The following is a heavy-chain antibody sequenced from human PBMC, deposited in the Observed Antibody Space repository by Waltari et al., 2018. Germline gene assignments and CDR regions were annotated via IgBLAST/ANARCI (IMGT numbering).Heavy chain of an antibody. CDR1: GGSISSSSYY. Sequence: QMQLQESGPGLVKPSETLSLTCTVSGGSISSSSYYWGRIRQPPGTGQEWIGSIYYSGSTYYYPSLNIPVTISVDASKTQFSLKLTSVSAADPAVYYCSTSNDIVPTGSFDPWGQGTLVTVSS. D-gene: IGHD2-15*01. CDR2: IYYSGST. CDR3: STSNDIVPTGSFDP. V-gene: IGHV4-39*07. J-gene: IGHJ5*02.